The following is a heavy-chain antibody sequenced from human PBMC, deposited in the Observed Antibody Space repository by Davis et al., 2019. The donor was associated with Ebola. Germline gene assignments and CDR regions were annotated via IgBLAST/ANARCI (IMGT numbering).Heavy chain of an antibody. D-gene: IGHD3-3*01. Sequence: SVKVSCKASGGTFSSYAISWVRQAPGQGLEWMGGIIPILGIANYAQKFQGRVTITADKSTSTAYMELSSLRSEDTAVYYCARDLSSFWSGTYYYYYYMDVWGKGTTVTVSS. CDR3: ARDLSSFWSGTYYYYYYMDV. J-gene: IGHJ6*03. V-gene: IGHV1-69*10. CDR1: GGTFSSYA. CDR2: IIPILGIA.